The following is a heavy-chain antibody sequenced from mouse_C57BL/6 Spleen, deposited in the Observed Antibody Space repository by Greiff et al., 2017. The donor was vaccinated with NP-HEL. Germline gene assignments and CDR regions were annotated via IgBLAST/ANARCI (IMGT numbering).Heavy chain of an antibody. CDR1: GFTFSDYG. D-gene: IGHD1-1*01. V-gene: IGHV5-17*01. Sequence: EVKVEESGGGLVKPGGSLKLSCAASGFTFSDYGMHWVRQAPEKGLEWVAYISSGSSTIYYADTVKGRFTISRDNAKNTLFLQMTSLRSEDTAMYYCARVTTVVTGYFDYWGQGTTLTVSS. CDR2: ISSGSSTI. J-gene: IGHJ2*01. CDR3: ARVTTVVTGYFDY.